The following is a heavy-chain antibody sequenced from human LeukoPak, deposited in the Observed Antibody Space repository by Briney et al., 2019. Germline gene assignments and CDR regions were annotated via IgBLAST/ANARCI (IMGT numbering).Heavy chain of an antibody. CDR1: GFTFSSYW. Sequence: GGSLRLSCAASGFTFSSYWMSWVRQAPGKGLEWVANIKQDGSEKYYVDSVKGRFIISRDNVKNTLYLQMNSLRADDTAVYYCARDGDAYNFDFWGQGALVTVSS. J-gene: IGHJ4*02. CDR2: IKQDGSEK. V-gene: IGHV3-7*01. D-gene: IGHD5-24*01. CDR3: ARDGDAYNFDF.